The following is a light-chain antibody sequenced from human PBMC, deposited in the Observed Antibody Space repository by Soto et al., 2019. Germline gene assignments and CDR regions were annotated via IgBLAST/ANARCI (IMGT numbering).Light chain of an antibody. Sequence: EIVMTQSPATLSVSPGERATLSCRASQSVSSNLAWYQQKPGKAPRLLIYGASTRATGIPARFSGSGSGTEFTLTISSLQSEDFAVYYCQQYGSSPLTFGGGTKVDIK. CDR2: GAS. CDR3: QQYGSSPLT. CDR1: QSVSSN. J-gene: IGKJ4*01. V-gene: IGKV3-15*01.